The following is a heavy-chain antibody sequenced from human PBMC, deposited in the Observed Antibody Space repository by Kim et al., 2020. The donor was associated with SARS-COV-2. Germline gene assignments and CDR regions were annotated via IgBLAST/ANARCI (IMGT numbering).Heavy chain of an antibody. CDR1: GFTFSNAW. CDR2: IKSKTDGGTT. CDR3: TTGDAGGYYQYYFDY. J-gene: IGHJ4*02. D-gene: IGHD3-22*01. Sequence: GGSLRLSCAASGFTFSNAWMSWVRQAPGKGLEWVGRIKSKTDGGTTDYAAPVKGRFTISRDDSKNTLYLQMNSLKTEDTAVYYCTTGDAGGYYQYYFDYWGQGTLVTVSS. V-gene: IGHV3-15*01.